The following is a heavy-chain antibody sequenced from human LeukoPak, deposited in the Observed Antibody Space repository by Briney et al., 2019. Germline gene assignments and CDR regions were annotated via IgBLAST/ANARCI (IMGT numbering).Heavy chain of an antibody. CDR3: ANSYSPPHY. V-gene: IGHV3-74*01. J-gene: IGHJ4*02. CDR1: GFTFSNSW. Sequence: GGSLRLSCAASGFTFSNSWMHWVRQAPGKRLVWVSRINTDGSVTTYADSVRGRFTISRDNAKNTLYLQMNSLRAEGSALYYCANSYSPPHYWGQGTLVTVSS. CDR2: INTDGSVT. D-gene: IGHD3-10*01.